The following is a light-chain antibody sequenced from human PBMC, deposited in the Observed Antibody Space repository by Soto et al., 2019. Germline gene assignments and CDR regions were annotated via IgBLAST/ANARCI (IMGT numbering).Light chain of an antibody. J-gene: IGKJ4*01. CDR2: DAS. CDR1: QSVSSY. V-gene: IGKV3-11*01. CDR3: QQRSNWPT. Sequence: EIVLTQSPATLSLYPGVRGTLSCRASQSVSSYVAWYQQKPGQAPRLLIYDASNRATGIPARFSGSGSGTDFTLTISSLEPEDFAVYYCQQRSNWPTFGGGTKVEIK.